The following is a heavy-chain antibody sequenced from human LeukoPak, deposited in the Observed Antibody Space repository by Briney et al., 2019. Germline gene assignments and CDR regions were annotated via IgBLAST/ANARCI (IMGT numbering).Heavy chain of an antibody. J-gene: IGHJ4*02. V-gene: IGHV3-21*01. D-gene: IGHD3-22*01. CDR2: ISSSSSYI. CDR1: GFTFSSYS. CDR3: ASQVVTGY. Sequence: GGSLRLSCAASGFTFSSYSMNWVRQAPGKGLEWVPSISSSSSYIYHADSVKGRFTISRDNAKNSLYLQMNSLRAEDTAVYYCASQVVTGYWGQGTLVTVSS.